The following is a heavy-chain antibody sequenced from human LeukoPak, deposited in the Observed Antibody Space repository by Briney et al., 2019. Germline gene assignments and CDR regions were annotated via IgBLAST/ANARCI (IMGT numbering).Heavy chain of an antibody. V-gene: IGHV3-30*04. CDR1: GFTFSSYA. CDR2: ISYDGSNK. J-gene: IGHJ6*02. D-gene: IGHD2-8*01. CDR3: AKDQMVYAVLMSGYGMGV. Sequence: GRSLRLSCAASGFTFSSYAMHWVRQAPGKGLEWVAVISYDGSNKYYADSVKGRFTVSRDNSKNTLYLQMNSLRAEDTAVYYCAKDQMVYAVLMSGYGMGVWGQGTTVTVSS.